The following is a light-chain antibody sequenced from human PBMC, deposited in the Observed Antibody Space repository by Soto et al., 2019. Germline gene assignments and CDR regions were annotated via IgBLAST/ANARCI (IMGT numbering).Light chain of an antibody. CDR3: PQHGRLPPYT. J-gene: IGKJ2*01. V-gene: IGKV3-20*01. CDR2: GTS. Sequence: EIVLTQSPGTLSLSPGESATLSCRASQSVSSSYLSWYQQKPGQAPRLLIHGTSDRATGIPDRFSGSGSGIDFTLTITSLQPEDLAVYYCPQHGRLPPYTFGQGTKLAIK. CDR1: QSVSSSY.